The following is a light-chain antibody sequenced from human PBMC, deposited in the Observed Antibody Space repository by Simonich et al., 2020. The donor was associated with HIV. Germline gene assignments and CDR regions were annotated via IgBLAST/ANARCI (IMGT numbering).Light chain of an antibody. Sequence: DIQMTQSPSSVSASVGDRVTITCQASQDISNYLNWYHQKSGKAPKLLIYDASNLKTGVPSRFSGSGSGTDFTFTISSLQPEDIATYYCQQYDTFPYTFGQGTKLEIK. J-gene: IGKJ2*01. CDR1: QDISNY. CDR2: DAS. CDR3: QQYDTFPYT. V-gene: IGKV1-33*01.